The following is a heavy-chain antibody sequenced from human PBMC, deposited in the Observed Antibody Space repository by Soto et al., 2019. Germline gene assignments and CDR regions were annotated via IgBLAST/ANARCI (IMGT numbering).Heavy chain of an antibody. D-gene: IGHD1-26*01. CDR1: GYTFSRYG. Sequence: QVQLVQSGAEVREPGASVKVSCKTSGYTFSRYGITWVRQAPGQGLEWMGWINGNTGHTIYAMNLEDRLTISTDTTTSPAYMKLRSLKSDDTAVYYCARERKWEALPYWGQGTLVTVSS. J-gene: IGHJ4*02. CDR3: ARERKWEALPY. V-gene: IGHV1-18*01. CDR2: INGNTGHT.